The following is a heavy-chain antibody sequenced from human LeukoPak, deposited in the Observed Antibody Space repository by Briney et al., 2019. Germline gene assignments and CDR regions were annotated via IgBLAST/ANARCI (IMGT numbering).Heavy chain of an antibody. J-gene: IGHJ6*02. D-gene: IGHD6-25*01. V-gene: IGHV3-30-3*01. CDR2: ISYDGSNK. CDR1: GFTFSSYA. Sequence: GRSLRLSCAASGFTFSSYAMHWVRQAPGKGLEWVAVISYDGSNKYYADSVKGRFTISRDNSKNTLYLQMNSLRAEDTAVYYCAREVSSAAYGMDVWGQGTTVTVSS. CDR3: AREVSSAAYGMDV.